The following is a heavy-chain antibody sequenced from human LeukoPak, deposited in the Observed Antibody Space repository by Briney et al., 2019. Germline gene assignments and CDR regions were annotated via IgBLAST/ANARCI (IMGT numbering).Heavy chain of an antibody. CDR1: GDSISSGDYY. Sequence: SETLSLTCTVSGDSISSGDYYWSWIRQPAGKGLEWIGRISSSGNTNYNPSLKSRVTISVDTSKNQFSLKLGSVTAADTAVYFCARGPYSYDSSGAFDIWGQGTMVTVSS. V-gene: IGHV4-61*02. D-gene: IGHD3-22*01. J-gene: IGHJ3*02. CDR3: ARGPYSYDSSGAFDI. CDR2: ISSSGNT.